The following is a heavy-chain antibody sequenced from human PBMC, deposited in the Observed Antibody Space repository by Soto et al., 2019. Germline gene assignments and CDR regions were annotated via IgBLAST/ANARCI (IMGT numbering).Heavy chain of an antibody. CDR2: INHSGST. V-gene: IGHV4-34*01. CDR1: GGSFSGYY. J-gene: IGHJ4*02. Sequence: SETLSLTCAVYGGSFSGYYWSWIRQPPGKGLEWIGEINHSGSTNYNPSLKSRVTISVDTSKNQFSLKLSSVTAADTAVYYCARREITMVRGVKSSTPYYFDYWGQGTLVTVSS. CDR3: ARREITMVRGVKSSTPYYFDY. D-gene: IGHD3-10*01.